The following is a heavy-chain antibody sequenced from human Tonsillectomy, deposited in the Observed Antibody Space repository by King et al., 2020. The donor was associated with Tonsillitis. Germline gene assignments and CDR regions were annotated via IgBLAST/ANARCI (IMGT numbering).Heavy chain of an antibody. CDR3: ARLYWGTYGSCWLFFDN. J-gene: IGHJ4*02. D-gene: IGHD6-19*01. Sequence: MQLQESGPGLVKPSETLSLTCTVSGGSISSYYWSWIRQPPGKGLEWIGYIYHNGSGSTNYNPSLKSRVSISVDTSKNQFSLNLSSVTAADTAVYYCARLYWGTYGSCWLFFDNWGQGTLVTVSS. CDR1: GGSISSYY. V-gene: IGHV4-59*01. CDR2: IYHNGSGST.